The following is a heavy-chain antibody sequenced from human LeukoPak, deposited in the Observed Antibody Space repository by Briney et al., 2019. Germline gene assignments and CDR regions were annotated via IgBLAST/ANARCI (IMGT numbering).Heavy chain of an antibody. D-gene: IGHD3-9*01. CDR3: TTLGHDILTGSAFDY. CDR1: GFTVSSNY. V-gene: IGHV3-53*01. Sequence: PGGSLRLSCAASGFTVSSNYMSWVRQAPGTGLECVSVIYSGGNTYYADSVKGRFTIPRDNSKNTLYLQVNSLRAEDTAVYYCTTLGHDILTGSAFDYWGQGTLVTVSS. J-gene: IGHJ4*02. CDR2: IYSGGNT.